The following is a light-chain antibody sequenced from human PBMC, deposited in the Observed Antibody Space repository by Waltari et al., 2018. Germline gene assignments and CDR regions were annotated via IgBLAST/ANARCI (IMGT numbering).Light chain of an antibody. Sequence: DIQMTQSPSSLSASLGDSVTITCRASQSISSYLNWYPQKPGVAPKLLIYAASSLRNGVPSRFSGSGSGTDFSLTISSLQPEDFATYYCQQSFSTPLTFGGGTKVEIK. CDR2: AAS. J-gene: IGKJ4*01. CDR3: QQSFSTPLT. V-gene: IGKV1-39*01. CDR1: QSISSY.